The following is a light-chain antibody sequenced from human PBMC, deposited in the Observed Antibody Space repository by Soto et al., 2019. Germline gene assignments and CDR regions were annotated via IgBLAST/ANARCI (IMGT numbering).Light chain of an antibody. CDR2: RAS. J-gene: IGKJ2*01. CDR3: QQYNNWPYT. CDR1: QHVSSN. V-gene: IGKV3-15*01. Sequence: EIVMTQSPATLSVSPGGSATLSCRASQHVSSNFAWYRQKPGQAPTLLIYRASTRATGIPARFSGSGSGTEFTLTVSSLQSEDCAVYYCQQYNNWPYTFGQGTKLEIK.